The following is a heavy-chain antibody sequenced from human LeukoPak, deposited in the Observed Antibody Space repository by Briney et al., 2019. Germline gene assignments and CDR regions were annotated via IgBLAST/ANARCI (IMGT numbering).Heavy chain of an antibody. CDR3: ARAGCSSTSCYTSPIDY. CDR2: IYYSGST. J-gene: IGHJ4*02. D-gene: IGHD2-2*02. CDR1: GGSISSYY. Sequence: PSETLSLTCTVSGGSISSYYWSWIRQPPGKGLEWIGYIYYSGSTNYNPSLKSRVTISVDMSKNQFSLKLSSVTAADTAVYYCARAGCSSTSCYTSPIDYWGQGTLVTVSS. V-gene: IGHV4-59*01.